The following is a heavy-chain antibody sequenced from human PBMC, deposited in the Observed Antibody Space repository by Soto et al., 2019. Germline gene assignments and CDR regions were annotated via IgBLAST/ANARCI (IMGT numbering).Heavy chain of an antibody. D-gene: IGHD5-12*01. CDR3: ARGYSGYLAWFDP. V-gene: IGHV1-3*01. Sequence: QVKLVQSGAEVKKPGASVKVSCKASGYTFTSYAMHWVRQAPGQRLEWMGWINAGNGNTKSSQKFQVRVTITRDTSASTTYMELSTLRSEDTALYSCARGYSGYLAWFDPWGQGTLVTVAS. CDR2: INAGNGNT. J-gene: IGHJ5*02. CDR1: GYTFTSYA.